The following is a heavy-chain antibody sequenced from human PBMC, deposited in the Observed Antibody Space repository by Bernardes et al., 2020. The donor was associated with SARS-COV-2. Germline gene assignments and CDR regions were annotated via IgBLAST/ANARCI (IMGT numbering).Heavy chain of an antibody. Sequence: GGSRRLSCAASGFSFSGYWMSWVRQAPGRGLEWVANIKQDGSATYYVDSVKGRFTISRDNAKNSLYLQMNSLGADDTAVYYCGRDSYASYGMDVWGQGTTVSVSS. V-gene: IGHV3-7*01. D-gene: IGHD5-18*01. J-gene: IGHJ6*02. CDR1: GFSFSGYW. CDR2: IKQDGSAT. CDR3: GRDSYASYGMDV.